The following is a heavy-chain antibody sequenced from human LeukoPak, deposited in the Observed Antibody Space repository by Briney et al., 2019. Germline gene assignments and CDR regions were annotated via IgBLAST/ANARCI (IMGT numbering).Heavy chain of an antibody. CDR2: LSYGGTNK. D-gene: IGHD3-3*01. Sequence: GRSLRLSCAASGFTFSSYGIHWVRQSPGKGLEWVAVLSYGGTNKYYADSVKGRFTISRDNSKNTMFLQMNSLRAEDTAVYHCGRDRSVYANDVFIFWGKGKMATVS. CDR3: GRDRSVYANDVFIF. CDR1: GFTFSSYG. V-gene: IGHV3-30*03. J-gene: IGHJ3*01.